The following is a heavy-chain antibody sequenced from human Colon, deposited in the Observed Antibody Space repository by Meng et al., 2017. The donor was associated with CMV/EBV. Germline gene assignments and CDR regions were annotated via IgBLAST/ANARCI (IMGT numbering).Heavy chain of an antibody. D-gene: IGHD3/OR15-3a*01. J-gene: IGHJ4*02. CDR3: ARGPRYDFWNGHYYFEY. CDR2: INHSGST. Sequence: SETLSLTCAVYGGSFSDYYWSWVRQPPGKGLEWIGEINHSGSTNYNPSLKSRVTMSVDTSKNQFSLNLSSVTAAETAVYYCARGPRYDFWNGHYYFEYWSQGTLVTVSS. CDR1: GGSFSDYY. V-gene: IGHV4-34*01.